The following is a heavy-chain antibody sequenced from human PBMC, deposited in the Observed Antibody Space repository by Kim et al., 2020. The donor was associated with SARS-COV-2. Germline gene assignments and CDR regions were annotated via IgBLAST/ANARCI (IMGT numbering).Heavy chain of an antibody. Sequence: SVKVSCKASGGTFSSYAISWVRQAPGQGLEWMGGIIPIFGTANYAQKFQGRVTITADESTSTAYMELSSLRSEDTAVYYCARVPTYSGYEYGGRYYFDYWGQGTLVTVSS. V-gene: IGHV1-69*13. CDR2: IIPIFGTA. D-gene: IGHD5-12*01. CDR1: GGTFSSYA. CDR3: ARVPTYSGYEYGGRYYFDY. J-gene: IGHJ4*02.